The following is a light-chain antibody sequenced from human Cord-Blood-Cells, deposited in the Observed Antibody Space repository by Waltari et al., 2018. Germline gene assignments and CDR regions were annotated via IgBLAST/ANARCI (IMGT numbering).Light chain of an antibody. V-gene: IGLV2-23*03. CDR1: SSDVGSYNL. Sequence: QSALTQPASVSGSPGQLITISCTGTSSDVGSYNLLSWYQQHPGKAPKLMIYEGSKRPSGVSNRFSGSKSGNTASLTISGLQAEDEADYYCCSYAGSSTFVFGTGTKVTVL. J-gene: IGLJ1*01. CDR3: CSYAGSSTFV. CDR2: EGS.